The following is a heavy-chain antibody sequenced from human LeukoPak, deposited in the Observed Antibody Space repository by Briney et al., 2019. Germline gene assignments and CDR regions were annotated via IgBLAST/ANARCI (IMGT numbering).Heavy chain of an antibody. CDR2: IYYSGST. D-gene: IGHD2-2*01. Sequence: SETLSLTCTVSGGSISSRDHYWGWVRQPPGKGLEWIGCIYYSGSTYYNPSLKSRVTISVDTSKNQFSLKLSSVTAADTAVYYCARQWRYCSSTSCGFDPWGQGTLVTVSS. CDR3: ARQWRYCSSTSCGFDP. J-gene: IGHJ5*02. CDR1: GGSISSRDHY. V-gene: IGHV4-39*01.